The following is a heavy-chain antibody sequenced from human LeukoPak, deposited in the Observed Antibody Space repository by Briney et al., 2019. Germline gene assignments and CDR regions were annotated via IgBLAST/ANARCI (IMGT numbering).Heavy chain of an antibody. CDR3: ARSYYDILTGPLGMDV. CDR2: MNPNSGNT. CDR1: GYTFTSYD. Sequence: GASVKVSCKASGYTFTSYDINWVRQATGQGLEWMGWMNPNSGNTDYAQKFQGRVTMTRNTSISTAYMELSSLRSENTAVYYCARSYYDILTGPLGMDVWGQGTTVTVSS. V-gene: IGHV1-8*01. J-gene: IGHJ6*02. D-gene: IGHD3-9*01.